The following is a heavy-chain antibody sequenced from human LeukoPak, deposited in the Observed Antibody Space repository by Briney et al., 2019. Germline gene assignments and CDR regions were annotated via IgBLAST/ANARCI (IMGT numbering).Heavy chain of an antibody. CDR2: INHSGST. CDR3: ARGPLYYYGSGSYYY. D-gene: IGHD3-10*01. CDR1: GGSFSGYY. J-gene: IGHJ4*02. V-gene: IGHV4-34*01. Sequence: PSETLSLTCAVYGGSFSGYYWSWIRQPPGKGLEWIGEINHSGSTNYNPSFKSRVTISVDTSKNQFSLKLSSVTAADTAVYYCARGPLYYYGSGSYYYWGQGTLVTVSS.